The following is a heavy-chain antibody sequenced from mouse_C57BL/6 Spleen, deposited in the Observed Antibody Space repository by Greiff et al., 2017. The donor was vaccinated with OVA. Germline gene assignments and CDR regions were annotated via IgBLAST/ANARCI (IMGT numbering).Heavy chain of an antibody. Sequence: EVKLVESGGGLVKPGGSLKLSCAASGFTFSDYGMHWVRQAPEKGLEWVAYISSGSSTIYYADTVKGRFTISRDNAKNTLFLQMTSLRSADTAMYYCASAYGNPARRYFDVWGTGTTVTVSS. J-gene: IGHJ1*03. D-gene: IGHD2-1*01. V-gene: IGHV5-17*01. CDR3: ASAYGNPARRYFDV. CDR2: ISSGSSTI. CDR1: GFTFSDYG.